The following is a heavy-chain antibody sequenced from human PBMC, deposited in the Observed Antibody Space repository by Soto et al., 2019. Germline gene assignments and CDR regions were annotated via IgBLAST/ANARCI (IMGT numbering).Heavy chain of an antibody. CDR2: IIPIFGTA. J-gene: IGHJ6*02. Sequence: SVKVSCKASRVAFSKFIVTWVRQAPGLGLEWVGGIIPIFGTANYAQKFQGRVTITADESTSTSYMEVNNLRSEDTAVYYCAKVRYSSPMGYYYGMDVWGQGTTVSAP. D-gene: IGHD6-19*01. CDR3: AKVRYSSPMGYYYGMDV. CDR1: RVAFSKFI. V-gene: IGHV1-69*13.